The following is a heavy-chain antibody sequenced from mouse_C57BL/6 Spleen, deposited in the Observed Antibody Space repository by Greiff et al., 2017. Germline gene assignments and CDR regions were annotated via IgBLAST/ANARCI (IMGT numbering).Heavy chain of an antibody. CDR1: GYTFTSYW. CDR3: ARNYYGSSYVLYFDY. Sequence: QVQLQQPGAELVKPGASVKLSCKASGYTFTSYWMQWVKQRPGQGLEWIGEIVPSDSYTNYNQKFKGKATLTVYTSSSTAYMQLSSLTSEDSAVYYCARNYYGSSYVLYFDYWGQGTTRTVSS. D-gene: IGHD1-1*01. CDR2: IVPSDSYT. J-gene: IGHJ2*01. V-gene: IGHV1-50*01.